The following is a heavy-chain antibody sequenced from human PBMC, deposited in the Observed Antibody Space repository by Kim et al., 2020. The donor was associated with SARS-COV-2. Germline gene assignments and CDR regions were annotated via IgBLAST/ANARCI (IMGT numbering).Heavy chain of an antibody. CDR2: INHSGST. Sequence: SETLSLTCAVYGGSFSGYYWSWIRQPPGKGLEWIGEINHSGSTNYNPSLKSRVTISVDTSKNQFSLKLSSVTAADTAVYYCARRMVRGVPTSWGQGTLVT. V-gene: IGHV4-34*01. CDR1: GGSFSGYY. D-gene: IGHD3-10*01. J-gene: IGHJ4*02. CDR3: ARRMVRGVPTS.